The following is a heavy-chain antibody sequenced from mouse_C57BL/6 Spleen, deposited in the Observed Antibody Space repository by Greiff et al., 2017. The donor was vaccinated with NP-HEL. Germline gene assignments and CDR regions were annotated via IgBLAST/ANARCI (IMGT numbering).Heavy chain of an antibody. CDR3: AKKGYSNYENYAMDY. J-gene: IGHJ4*01. V-gene: IGHV2-5*01. D-gene: IGHD2-5*01. CDR2: IWRGGST. Sequence: VQGVESGPGLVQPSQSLSITCTVSGFSLTSYGVHWVRQSPGKGLEWLGVIWRGGSTDYNAAFMSRLSITKDNSKSQVFFKMNSLQADDTAIYYCAKKGYSNYENYAMDYWGQGTSVTVSS. CDR1: GFSLTSYG.